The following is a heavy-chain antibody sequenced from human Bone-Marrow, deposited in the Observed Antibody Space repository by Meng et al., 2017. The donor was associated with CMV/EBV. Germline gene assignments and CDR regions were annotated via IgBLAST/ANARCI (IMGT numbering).Heavy chain of an antibody. Sequence: SETLSLTCAVYGGSFSGYYWSWIRQPPGKGLEWIGEIHHSGSTNYNPSLKSRVTISVDTSKNQFSLKLSSVTAADTAVYYCAVFGGSGAHYGMDVWGQGTTVTVSS. CDR3: AVFGGSGAHYGMDV. V-gene: IGHV4-34*01. D-gene: IGHD3-16*01. CDR1: GGSFSGYY. CDR2: IHHSGST. J-gene: IGHJ6*02.